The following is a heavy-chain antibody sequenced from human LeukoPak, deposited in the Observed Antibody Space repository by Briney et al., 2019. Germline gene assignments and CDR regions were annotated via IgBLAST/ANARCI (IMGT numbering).Heavy chain of an antibody. Sequence: PGGSLRLSCAASGFTVSSNYMSWVRQAPGKGLEWLSYIWDSSRITYQADSVKGRFTISRDNAKSSLYLQTNSLRDEDTAVYYCVGDSSFAFDYWGQGILVTVSS. D-gene: IGHD2/OR15-2a*01. CDR2: IWDSSRIT. CDR1: GFTVSSNY. J-gene: IGHJ4*02. V-gene: IGHV3-48*02. CDR3: VGDSSFAFDY.